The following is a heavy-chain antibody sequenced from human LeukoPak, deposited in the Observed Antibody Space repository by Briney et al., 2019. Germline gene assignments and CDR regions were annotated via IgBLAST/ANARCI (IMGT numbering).Heavy chain of an antibody. J-gene: IGHJ6*02. CDR1: GGSFSGYY. CDR3: ARGSLLYYYYYGMDV. V-gene: IGHV4-34*01. CDR2: INHSGST. Sequence: SETLSLTCAVYGGSFSGYYWSWIRQPPGKGLEWIGEINHSGSTNYNPSFKGRVTISVDTSKNQFSLKLSSVTAADTAVYYCARGSLLYYYYYGMDVWGQGTTVTVSS.